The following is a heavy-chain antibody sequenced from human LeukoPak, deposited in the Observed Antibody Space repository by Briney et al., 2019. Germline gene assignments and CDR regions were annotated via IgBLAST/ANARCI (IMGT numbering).Heavy chain of an antibody. D-gene: IGHD2-21*02. CDR1: GGTFSSYA. CDR2: IIPIFGTA. V-gene: IGHV1-69*13. Sequence: SVKVSCKASGGTFSSYAISWVRQAPGQGLEWMGGIIPIFGTAIYAQKFQGRVTITADESTSTAYMGLSSLRSEDTAVYYCARGRTRGTVTAIQDAFDIWGQGTMVTVSS. CDR3: ARGRTRGTVTAIQDAFDI. J-gene: IGHJ3*02.